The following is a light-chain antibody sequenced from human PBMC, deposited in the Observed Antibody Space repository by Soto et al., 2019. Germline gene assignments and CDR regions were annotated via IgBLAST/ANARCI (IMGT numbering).Light chain of an antibody. J-gene: IGKJ2*02. CDR2: AAS. CDR3: QQPDSYPCT. Sequence: DIQLTQSPSFLSASVGDRVTITCRASQGFSNSLAWYQQKPGKAPKLLIYAASTLQSGVLSRFSGSGSGTEFTLTISSLQPEDFATYYCQQPDSYPCTFGQGTKLEIK. V-gene: IGKV1-9*01. CDR1: QGFSNS.